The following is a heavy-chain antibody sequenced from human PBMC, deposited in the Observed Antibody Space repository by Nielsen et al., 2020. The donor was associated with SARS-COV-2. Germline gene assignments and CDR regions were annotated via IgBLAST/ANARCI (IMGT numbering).Heavy chain of an antibody. J-gene: IGHJ4*02. CDR1: GFTFSNSF. CDR3: ANGVRGAY. D-gene: IGHD3-10*01. CDR2: IKEDGSVK. Sequence: GESLRLSCAASGFTFSNSFMTWVRQAPGKGLEWVANIKEDGSVKLYVDSVRGRFTISRDNAQKSVYLQMNSLRAEDTAVYYCANGVRGAYWGQGALVTVSS. V-gene: IGHV3-7*05.